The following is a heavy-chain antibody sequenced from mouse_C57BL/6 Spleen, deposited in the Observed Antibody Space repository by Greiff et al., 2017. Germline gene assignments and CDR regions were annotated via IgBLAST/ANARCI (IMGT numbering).Heavy chain of an antibody. J-gene: IGHJ1*03. CDR2: IYPGSGST. V-gene: IGHV1-55*01. D-gene: IGHD1-1*01. CDR3: ARRGSSYPYWYFDV. CDR1: GYTFTSYW. Sequence: VQLQQSGAELVKPGASVKMSCKASGYTFTSYWITWVKQRPGQGLEWIGDIYPGSGSTNYNEKFKSKATLTVDTSSSTAYMQLSSLTSEDSAVYYCARRGSSYPYWYFDVWGTGTTVTVSS.